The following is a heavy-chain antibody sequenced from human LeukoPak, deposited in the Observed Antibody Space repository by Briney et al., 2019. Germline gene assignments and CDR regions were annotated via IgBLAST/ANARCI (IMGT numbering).Heavy chain of an antibody. CDR1: GGSISSSSYY. CDR2: IYYSGST. Sequence: SETLSLTCTVSGGSISSSSYYWGWIRQPPGKGREWIGSIYYSGSTYYNPSLKSRVTISVDTSKNQFSLKLSSVTAADTAVYYCATTISYCGGDCSYAFDIWGQGTMVTVSS. D-gene: IGHD2-21*01. CDR3: ATTISYCGGDCSYAFDI. V-gene: IGHV4-39*01. J-gene: IGHJ3*02.